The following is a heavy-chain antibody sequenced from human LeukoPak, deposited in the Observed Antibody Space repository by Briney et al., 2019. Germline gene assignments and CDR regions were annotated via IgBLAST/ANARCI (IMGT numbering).Heavy chain of an antibody. CDR3: AVTAPYYGMDV. D-gene: IGHD2-21*02. Sequence: GGSLRLSCAASGFTFSSYSMNWVRQAPGKGLEWVSSISSSSSYIYYADSVKGRFTIPRDNAKNSLYLQMNSLRAEDTAVYYCAVTAPYYGMDVWGQGTTVTVSS. J-gene: IGHJ6*02. CDR2: ISSSSSYI. CDR1: GFTFSSYS. V-gene: IGHV3-21*01.